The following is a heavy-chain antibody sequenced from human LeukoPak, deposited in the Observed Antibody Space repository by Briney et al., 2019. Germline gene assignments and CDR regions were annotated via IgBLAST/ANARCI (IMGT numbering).Heavy chain of an antibody. J-gene: IGHJ4*02. CDR2: INHSGST. V-gene: IGHV4-34*01. CDR1: GGSFSGYY. D-gene: IGHD1-14*01. Sequence: SETLSLTCAVYGGSFSGYYWSWIRQPPGKGLEWIGEINHSGSTNYNPSLKSRVTISVDTSKNQFSLKLSSVTAADTAVYYCARWYNLRFDYWGQGTLVTVSS. CDR3: ARWYNLRFDY.